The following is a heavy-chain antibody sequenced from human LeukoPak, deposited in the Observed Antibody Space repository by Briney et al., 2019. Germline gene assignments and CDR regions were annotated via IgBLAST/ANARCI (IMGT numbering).Heavy chain of an antibody. CDR2: IYYSGST. Sequence: SETLSRTCTVSGGSISSYYCSWIRQPPGKGLEWIGYIYYSGSTNYNPSLKSRVTISVDTSKNQFSLKLSSVTAADTAVYYCARAAYCGGDCYLFDYWGQGTLVTVFS. V-gene: IGHV4-59*08. CDR3: ARAAYCGGDCYLFDY. CDR1: GGSISSYY. D-gene: IGHD2-21*02. J-gene: IGHJ4*02.